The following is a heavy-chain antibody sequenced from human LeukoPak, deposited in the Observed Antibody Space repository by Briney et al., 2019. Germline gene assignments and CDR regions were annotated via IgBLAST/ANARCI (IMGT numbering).Heavy chain of an antibody. Sequence: GASVKVSCKASGYTFTGYYIHWVRQAPGQGLEWMGWINPNSGGTNYAQKFRGWVTMTRDTSISSAYMELTRLKSDDTAVYYCAIHFDISAVPLYYFDYWGQGTLVTVSS. V-gene: IGHV1-2*04. CDR3: AIHFDISAVPLYYFDY. CDR1: GYTFTGYY. J-gene: IGHJ4*02. D-gene: IGHD3-22*01. CDR2: INPNSGGT.